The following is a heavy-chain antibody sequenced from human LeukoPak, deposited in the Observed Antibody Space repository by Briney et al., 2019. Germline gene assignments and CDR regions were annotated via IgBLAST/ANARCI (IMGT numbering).Heavy chain of an antibody. CDR2: ISGNGGNT. D-gene: IGHD3-16*01. Sequence: GGSRRLSCTASGFMFSSYGMSWVRQAPGKGPEWVSAISGNGGNTYYADSVTGRFIISRDNSKNTLFLQMNSLRAEDTALYYCAKDRSWGPDFWGQGTLVTVSA. V-gene: IGHV3-23*01. CDR1: GFMFSSYG. CDR3: AKDRSWGPDF. J-gene: IGHJ4*02.